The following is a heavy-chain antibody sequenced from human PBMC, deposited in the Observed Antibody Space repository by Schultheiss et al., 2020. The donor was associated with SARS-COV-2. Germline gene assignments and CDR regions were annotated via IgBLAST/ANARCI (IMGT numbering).Heavy chain of an antibody. D-gene: IGHD3-3*01. V-gene: IGHV4-4*07. Sequence: SETLSLTCTVSGGSISSYYWSWIRQPAGKGLEWIGRIYTSGSTNYNPSLKSRVTISVDTSKNQFSLKLSSVTAADTAVYYCARHKGDFWSGYYPEFDYWGQGTLVTVSS. CDR1: GGSISSYY. CDR2: IYTSGST. CDR3: ARHKGDFWSGYYPEFDY. J-gene: IGHJ4*02.